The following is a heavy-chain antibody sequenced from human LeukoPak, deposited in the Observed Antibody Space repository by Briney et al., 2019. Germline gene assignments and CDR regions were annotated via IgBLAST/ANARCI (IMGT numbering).Heavy chain of an antibody. J-gene: IGHJ3*02. CDR2: IYTSGST. D-gene: IGHD3-3*01. CDR3: ARGFGVVPYDAFDI. Sequence: KASETLSLTCTVSGGSISSYYWSWIRQPAGKGLEWIGRIYTSGSTNYNPSLKSRVTISVDKSKNQFSLKLSSVTVADTAVYYCARGFGVVPYDAFDIWGQGTMVTVSS. V-gene: IGHV4-4*07. CDR1: GGSISSYY.